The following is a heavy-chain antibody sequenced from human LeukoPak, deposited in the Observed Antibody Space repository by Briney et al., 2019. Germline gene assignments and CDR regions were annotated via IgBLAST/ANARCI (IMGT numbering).Heavy chain of an antibody. D-gene: IGHD3-9*01. J-gene: IGHJ3*02. Sequence: GGSLRLSCAASGFTFSSYSMNWVRQAPGKGLVWVSRINSDGSTTSYADSVKGRFSISRFNAKETLYLQMNSLRVEDTAVYYCARGTDDIDIWGQGTLVTVPS. CDR1: GFTFSSYS. V-gene: IGHV3-74*01. CDR2: INSDGSTT. CDR3: ARGTDDIDI.